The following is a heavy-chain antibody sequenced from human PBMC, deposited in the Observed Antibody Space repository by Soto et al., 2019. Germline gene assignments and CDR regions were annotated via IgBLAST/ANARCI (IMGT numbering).Heavy chain of an antibody. D-gene: IGHD2-21*01. Sequence: GGSLRLSCAASGFTFSSYSMNWVRQAPGKGLEWVSSISSSSSYIYYADSVKGRFTISRDNAKNSLYLQMNSLRAEDTAVYYCARVRAGEDYYYYGMDVWGQGTTVTVSS. CDR1: GFTFSSYS. CDR2: ISSSSSYI. J-gene: IGHJ6*02. CDR3: ARVRAGEDYYYYGMDV. V-gene: IGHV3-21*01.